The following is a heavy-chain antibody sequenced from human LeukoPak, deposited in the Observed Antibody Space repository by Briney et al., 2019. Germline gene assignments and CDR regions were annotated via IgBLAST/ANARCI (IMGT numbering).Heavy chain of an antibody. Sequence: PSETLSLTCAVYGGSFSGYYWSWIRQPPGKGLEWIGEINHSGSTNYNPSLKSRVTISVDTSKNQFSLTLSSVTAAATAVYYCASLAGIVADNWFDTWGQGTLVTVSS. CDR2: INHSGST. D-gene: IGHD6-25*01. CDR3: ASLAGIVADNWFDT. J-gene: IGHJ5*02. V-gene: IGHV4-34*01. CDR1: GGSFSGYY.